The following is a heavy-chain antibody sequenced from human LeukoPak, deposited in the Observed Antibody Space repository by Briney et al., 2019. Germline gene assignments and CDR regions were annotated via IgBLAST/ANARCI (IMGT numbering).Heavy chain of an antibody. CDR1: GDSISSGGYY. D-gene: IGHD6-13*01. Sequence: PSETLSLTCTVSGDSISSGGYYWSWIRQHPGKGLEWIGYIYYSGSTYYNPSLKSRVTMSVDTSKNQFSLKLSSVTAADTAVYYCARDSPPWIAAAGTDYYYGMDVWGKGTTVTVSS. V-gene: IGHV4-31*03. CDR2: IYYSGST. CDR3: ARDSPPWIAAAGTDYYYGMDV. J-gene: IGHJ6*04.